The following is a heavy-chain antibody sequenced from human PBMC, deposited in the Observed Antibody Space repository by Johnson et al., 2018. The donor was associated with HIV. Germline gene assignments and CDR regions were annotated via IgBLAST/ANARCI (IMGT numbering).Heavy chain of an antibody. V-gene: IGHV3-48*01. CDR3: ARARSAFDI. Sequence: VQLVESGGGLVQPGGSLRLSCAASGFTFNRYSMNWVRQAPGKGLDWVSYISSSSSNKHYADSVKGRFTISRDNAKNSLYLQMNSLRAEDTAVYYCARARSAFDIWGQGTMVTVSS. CDR1: GFTFNRYS. CDR2: ISSSSSNK. J-gene: IGHJ3*02.